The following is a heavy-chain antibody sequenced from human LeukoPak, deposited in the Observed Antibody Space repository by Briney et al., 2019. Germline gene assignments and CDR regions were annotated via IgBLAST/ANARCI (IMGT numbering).Heavy chain of an antibody. D-gene: IGHD2-2*01. J-gene: IGHJ6*02. CDR3: ARGYCSSTSCYAGRDYYYYGMDV. V-gene: IGHV1-2*02. Sequence: QGXEWMGWIXPNSGGXNYAQKFQGRVTMTRDTSISTAYMELSRLRSDDTAVYYCARGYCSSTSCYAGRDYYYYGMDVWGQGTTVTVSS. CDR2: IXPNSGGX.